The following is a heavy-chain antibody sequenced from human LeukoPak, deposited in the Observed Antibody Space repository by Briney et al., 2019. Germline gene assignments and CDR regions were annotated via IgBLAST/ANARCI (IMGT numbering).Heavy chain of an antibody. D-gene: IGHD5-18*01. CDR2: ISGSGDST. Sequence: GGSLRLSCAASGFSFTSYAMSWVRQAPGKGLEWVSVISGSGDSTYYADSVKGRFTISRDNSKSTLYLQMNSLRAEDTAVYYCARGWIQLWNGAFDIWGQGTMVTVSS. CDR1: GFSFTSYA. V-gene: IGHV3-23*01. CDR3: ARGWIQLWNGAFDI. J-gene: IGHJ3*02.